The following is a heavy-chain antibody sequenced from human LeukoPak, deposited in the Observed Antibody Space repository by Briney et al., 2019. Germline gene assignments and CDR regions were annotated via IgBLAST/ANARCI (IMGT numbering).Heavy chain of an antibody. CDR1: GGSISSSSYY. J-gene: IGHJ5*02. V-gene: IGHV4-39*07. Sequence: SETLSLTCTVSGGSISSSSYYRGWIRQPPGKGLEWIGSIYHSGSTYYNPSLKSRVTISVDTSKNQFSLKLSSVTAADTAVYYCARSRNWFDPWGQGTLVTVSS. CDR3: ARSRNWFDP. D-gene: IGHD6-6*01. CDR2: IYHSGST.